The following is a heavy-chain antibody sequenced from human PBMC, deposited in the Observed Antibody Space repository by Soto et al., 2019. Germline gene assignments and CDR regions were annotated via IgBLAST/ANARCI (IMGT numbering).Heavy chain of an antibody. D-gene: IGHD2-21*02. Sequence: GASVKVSCKASGYTFTSYGISWVRQAPGQGLEWMGWISAYNGNTNYAQKLQGRVTMTTDTSTSTAYMELRSLRSDDTAVYYCARPAIPSVVVTAWSDYCGQGTLVTVSS. J-gene: IGHJ4*02. CDR2: ISAYNGNT. CDR1: GYTFTSYG. V-gene: IGHV1-18*01. CDR3: ARPAIPSVVVTAWSDY.